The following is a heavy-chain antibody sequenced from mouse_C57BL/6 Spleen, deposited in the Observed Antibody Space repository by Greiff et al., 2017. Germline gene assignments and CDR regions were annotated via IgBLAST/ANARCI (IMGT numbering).Heavy chain of an antibody. CDR1: GFTFSSYG. Sequence: EVQRVESGGDLVKPGGSLKLSCAASGFTFSSYGMSWVRQTPDKRLEWVATISSGGSYTYYPDSVKGRFTISRDNAKNTLYLQMSSLKSEDTAMYYCARQGDGYYGYFDVWGTGTTVTVSS. V-gene: IGHV5-6*01. CDR3: ARQGDGYYGYFDV. D-gene: IGHD2-3*01. CDR2: ISSGGSYT. J-gene: IGHJ1*03.